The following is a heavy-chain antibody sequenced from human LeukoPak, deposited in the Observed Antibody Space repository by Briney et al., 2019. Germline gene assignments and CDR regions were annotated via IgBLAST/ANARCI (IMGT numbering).Heavy chain of an antibody. CDR3: ATWRTAKTGFDY. J-gene: IGHJ4*02. Sequence: SETLSLTCTVSGGSISNNNYYWAWIRPPPGKGLECIGSIYYSGSPYYNPSLKSRVTISVDTSKNQFSLRLSSVTAADTAVYYCATWRTAKTGFDYWGQGTLVTVSS. D-gene: IGHD1-1*01. V-gene: IGHV4-39*01. CDR1: GGSISNNNYY. CDR2: IYYSGSP.